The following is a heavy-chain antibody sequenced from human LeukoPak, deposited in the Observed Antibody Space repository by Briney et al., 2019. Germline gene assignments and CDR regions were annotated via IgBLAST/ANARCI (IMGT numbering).Heavy chain of an antibody. CDR1: GGTFSSYA. CDR3: ARDRSDYDFWSGLDY. J-gene: IGHJ4*02. CDR2: IIPIFGTA. V-gene: IGHV1-69*13. D-gene: IGHD3-3*01. Sequence: ASVKVSCKASGGTFSSYAISWVRQAPGQGLEWMGGIIPIFGTANYAQKFQGRVTITADESTSTAYMELSSLRSEDTAVYYCARDRSDYDFWSGLDYWGQGTLVTVSS.